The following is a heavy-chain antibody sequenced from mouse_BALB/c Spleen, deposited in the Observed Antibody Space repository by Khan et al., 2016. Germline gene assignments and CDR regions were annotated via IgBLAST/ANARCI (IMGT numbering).Heavy chain of an antibody. CDR1: GYSITSDYA. CDR2: ISYSGST. CDR3: ARSDYGDKDAMDY. J-gene: IGHJ4*01. V-gene: IGHV3-2*02. Sequence: EVQLQESGPGLVKPSQSLSLTCTVTGYSITSDYAWNWIRQFPGNRLEWMGSISYSGSTGYNPSLKSRISITRDTSKNQFFLQLNSVTSEDTATYYCARSDYGDKDAMDYWGQGTSVTVSS. D-gene: IGHD1-1*01.